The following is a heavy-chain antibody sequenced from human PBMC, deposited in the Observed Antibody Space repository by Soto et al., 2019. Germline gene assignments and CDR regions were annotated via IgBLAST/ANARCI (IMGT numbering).Heavy chain of an antibody. CDR2: ISGSGGST. CDR3: AKDHMKNWSYWAINAFDI. CDR1: GFTFSSYA. J-gene: IGHJ3*02. V-gene: IGHV3-23*01. D-gene: IGHD1-26*01. Sequence: AGGSLRLSCAASGFTFSSYAMSWVRQAPGKGLEWVSAISGSGGSTYYADSVKGRFTISRDNSKNTLYLQMNSLRAEDTAVYYCAKDHMKNWSYWAINAFDIWGQGTMVTVSS.